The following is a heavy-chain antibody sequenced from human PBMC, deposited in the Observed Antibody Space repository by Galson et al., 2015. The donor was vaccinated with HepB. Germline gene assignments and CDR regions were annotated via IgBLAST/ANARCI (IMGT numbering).Heavy chain of an antibody. V-gene: IGHV1-69*04. CDR3: VRVADGYNDY. CDR2: IIPILGIT. J-gene: IGHJ4*02. Sequence: SVKVSCKASGDAFSTYAISWVRQAPGQGLGWMGRIIPILGITNYAQRFQGRVTISAVTSTSTAYMELSSLRSEDTAVYYCVRVADGYNDYWGQGTLVTVSS. D-gene: IGHD5-24*01. CDR1: GDAFSTYA.